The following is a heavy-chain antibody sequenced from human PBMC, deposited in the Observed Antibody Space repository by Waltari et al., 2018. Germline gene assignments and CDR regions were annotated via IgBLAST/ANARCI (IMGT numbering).Heavy chain of an antibody. Sequence: QVQLVQSGAEVKKPGASVKVSCKASGYTFTSYDINWVRQATGQGLDWMGWLNPNSGNTGYAQKFQGRVTMTSNTSISTAYMELSSLRSEDTAVYYCARSRGRWLQFIRWFDPWGQGTLVTVSS. CDR2: LNPNSGNT. V-gene: IGHV1-8*01. CDR3: ARSRGRWLQFIRWFDP. D-gene: IGHD5-12*01. J-gene: IGHJ5*02. CDR1: GYTFTSYD.